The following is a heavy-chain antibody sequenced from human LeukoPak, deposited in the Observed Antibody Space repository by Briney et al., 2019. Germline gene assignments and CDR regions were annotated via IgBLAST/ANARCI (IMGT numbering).Heavy chain of an antibody. V-gene: IGHV4-39*07. CDR2: IDYSGTT. CDR3: GRMYGSGSYGNDY. D-gene: IGHD3-10*01. Sequence: SETLSLTCTVSGDSISSSGYYWGWIRQPPGKGLEWIGSIDYSGTTYYNPSLKSRVTISVDTSKNQFSLKLTSVTAADTAVYYCGRMYGSGSYGNDYWGQGTLVTVSS. CDR1: GDSISSSGYY. J-gene: IGHJ4*02.